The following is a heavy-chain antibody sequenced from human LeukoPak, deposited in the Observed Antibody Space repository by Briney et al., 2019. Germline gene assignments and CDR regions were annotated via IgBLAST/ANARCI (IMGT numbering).Heavy chain of an antibody. Sequence: GGSLRLSCAASGFTFSDYYMSWIRQAPGKGLEWVSYISSSGSTIYYADSVKGRFTISRDNAKNTLYLQMNSLRAEDTAVYYCARVVDTAMVFDYWGQGTLVTVSS. D-gene: IGHD5-18*01. CDR3: ARVVDTAMVFDY. V-gene: IGHV3-11*01. J-gene: IGHJ4*02. CDR1: GFTFSDYY. CDR2: ISSSGSTI.